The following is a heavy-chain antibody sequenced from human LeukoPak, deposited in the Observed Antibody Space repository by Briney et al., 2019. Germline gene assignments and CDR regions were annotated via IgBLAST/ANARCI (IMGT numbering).Heavy chain of an antibody. V-gene: IGHV1-24*01. CDR1: GYTLTELS. Sequence: ASVKVSCKVSGYTLTELSMHWVRQAPGKGLEWMGGFDPEDGETIYAQKFQGRVTMTEDTSTDTAYMELSSLRSEDTAVYYCATDFSTGIGGATLGYWGQGTLVTVSS. CDR3: ATDFSTGIGGATLGY. D-gene: IGHD1-26*01. CDR2: FDPEDGET. J-gene: IGHJ4*02.